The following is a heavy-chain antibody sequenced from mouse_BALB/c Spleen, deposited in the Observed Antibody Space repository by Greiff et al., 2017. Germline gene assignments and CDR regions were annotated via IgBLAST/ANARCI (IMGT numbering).Heavy chain of an antibody. J-gene: IGHJ3*01. CDR3: ARSYGNYDGWFAY. Sequence: EVQLQHSGAELVKPGASVKLSCTASGFNIKDTYMHWVKQRPEQGLEWIGRIDPANGNTKYDPKFQGKATITADTSSNTAYLQLSSLTSEDTAVYYCARSYGNYDGWFAYWGQGTLVTVSA. D-gene: IGHD2-10*02. CDR1: GFNIKDTY. V-gene: IGHV14-3*02. CDR2: IDPANGNT.